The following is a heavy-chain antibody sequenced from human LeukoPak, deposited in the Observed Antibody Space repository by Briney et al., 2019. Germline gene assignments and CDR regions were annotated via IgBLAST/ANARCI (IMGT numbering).Heavy chain of an antibody. CDR3: VRHDWNY. V-gene: IGHV4-39*01. Sequence: SETLSLTCTVSGGSISSSSYYWGWIRQPPGKGLEWIGSIYFSGTTYYNPSLKSRVTISVDTSKNQFSLKLSSVTAADTAVYHCVRHDWNYWGQGTLVTVSS. CDR1: GGSISSSSYY. CDR2: IYFSGTT. D-gene: IGHD3-9*01. J-gene: IGHJ4*02.